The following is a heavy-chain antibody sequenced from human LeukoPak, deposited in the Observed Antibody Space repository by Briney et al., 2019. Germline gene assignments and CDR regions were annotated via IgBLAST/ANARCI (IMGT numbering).Heavy chain of an antibody. CDR2: ITDRGDIT. CDR3: AKRVSGVVGPVVDY. J-gene: IGHJ4*02. CDR1: GFTFDKYA. Sequence: GGSLRLSCAVSGFTFDKYAMRWVRQAPGKGLEWVSAITDRGDITYYADAVKGRFAISRDNTRNMLYLQMNSLRVEDTAIYFCAKRVSGVVGPVVDYWGQGTLVTVSS. D-gene: IGHD2-21*01. V-gene: IGHV3-23*01.